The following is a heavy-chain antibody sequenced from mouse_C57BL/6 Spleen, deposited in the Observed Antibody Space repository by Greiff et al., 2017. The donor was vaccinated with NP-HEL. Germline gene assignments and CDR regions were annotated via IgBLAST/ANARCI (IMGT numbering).Heavy chain of an antibody. CDR3: ARHHYYGDY. CDR1: GYAFTNYL. Sequence: QVQLQQSGAELVRPGTSVKVSCKASGYAFTNYLIEWVKQRPGQGLEWIGVINPGSGGTNYNEKFKGKATLTADKSSSTAYMQLSSLTSEDSAVYFYARHHYYGDYWGQGTTLTVSS. J-gene: IGHJ2*01. V-gene: IGHV1-54*01. D-gene: IGHD1-2*01. CDR2: INPGSGGT.